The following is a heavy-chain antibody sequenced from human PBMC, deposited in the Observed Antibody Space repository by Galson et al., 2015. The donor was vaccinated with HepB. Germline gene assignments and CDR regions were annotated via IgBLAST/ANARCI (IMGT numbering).Heavy chain of an antibody. D-gene: IGHD1-7*01. CDR2: IYPGDSDT. CDR3: ARIKNWNYWSFTHYGMDV. V-gene: IGHV5-51*03. J-gene: IGHJ6*02. CDR1: GYSFTSYW. Sequence: QSGAEVKKPGESLKISCKGSGYSFTSYWIGWVRQMPGKGLEWMGIIYPGDSDTRYSPSFQGQVTISADKSISTAYLQWSSLKASDTATYYCARIKNWNYWSFTHYGMDVWGQGTTVTVSS.